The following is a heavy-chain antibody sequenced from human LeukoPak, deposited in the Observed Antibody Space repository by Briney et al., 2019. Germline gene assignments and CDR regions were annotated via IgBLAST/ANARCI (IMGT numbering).Heavy chain of an antibody. V-gene: IGHV3-53*01. CDR1: GFDVSNHY. Sequence: PGGSLRLSCAASGFDVSNHYLDWVRQAPGKGLEWVSIIQSAGNTYYADSVKGRFTISRDDSKNALYLQMNSLRVEDTAIYYCARMLFCSGGSCQDHWGQGTLVTVSS. CDR3: ARMLFCSGGSCQDH. CDR2: IQSAGNT. J-gene: IGHJ4*02. D-gene: IGHD2-15*01.